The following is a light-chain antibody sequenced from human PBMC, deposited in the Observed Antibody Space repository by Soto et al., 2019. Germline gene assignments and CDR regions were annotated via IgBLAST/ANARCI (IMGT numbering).Light chain of an antibody. CDR3: QQYSGYPFT. J-gene: IGKJ3*01. Sequence: DIQMTQSPSTLSASVGDRVTITCRASQSISSWLAWYQQKPGKAPKLLIYKASSLESGVPSRFSGSGSGTEFNLTISSLQPDDFATYFCQQYSGYPFTFGPGTKVDIK. CDR2: KAS. CDR1: QSISSW. V-gene: IGKV1-5*03.